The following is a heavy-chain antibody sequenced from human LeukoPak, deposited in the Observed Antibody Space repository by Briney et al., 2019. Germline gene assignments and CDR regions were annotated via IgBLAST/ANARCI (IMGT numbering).Heavy chain of an antibody. J-gene: IGHJ6*03. V-gene: IGHV1-69*06. CDR3: ASLSYQLVKSNYYYYMDV. CDR1: GGTFSSYA. D-gene: IGHD6-6*01. CDR2: IIPIFGTA. Sequence: SVTVSCTASGGTFSSYAISWVRQAPGQGLEWMGRIIPIFGTANYAQKFQGRVKITADKSTSTAYMELSSLRSEDTAVYYCASLSYQLVKSNYYYYMDVWGKGTTVTVSS.